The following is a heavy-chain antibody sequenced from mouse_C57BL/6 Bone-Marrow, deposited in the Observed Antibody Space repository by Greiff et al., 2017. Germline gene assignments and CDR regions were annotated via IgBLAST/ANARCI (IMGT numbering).Heavy chain of an antibody. J-gene: IGHJ4*01. D-gene: IGHD2-4*01. CDR3: ATLYYYYDRDAMGC. V-gene: IGHV1-53*01. Sequence: QVQLQQPGTELVKPGASVKLSCKASGYTFTSYWMHWVKQRPGQGLEWIGNINPSNGGTNYNEKFKSKATLTVDNSSSTAYLQLSSLTSEDSAVYYCATLYYYYDRDAMGCWGQGTSVTFAS. CDR2: INPSNGGT. CDR1: GYTFTSYW.